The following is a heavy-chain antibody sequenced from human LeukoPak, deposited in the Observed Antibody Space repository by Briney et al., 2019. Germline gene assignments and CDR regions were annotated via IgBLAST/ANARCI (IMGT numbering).Heavy chain of an antibody. J-gene: IGHJ4*02. D-gene: IGHD6-13*01. V-gene: IGHV4-34*01. CDR3: ARDFEGSSWSFDY. Sequence: KPSETLSLTCAVYGGSFSGYYWSWIRQPPGKGLEWIGEINHSGSTNHNPSLKSRVTISVDTSKNQFSLKLSSVTAADTAVYYCARDFEGSSWSFDYWGQGTLVTVSS. CDR2: INHSGST. CDR1: GGSFSGYY.